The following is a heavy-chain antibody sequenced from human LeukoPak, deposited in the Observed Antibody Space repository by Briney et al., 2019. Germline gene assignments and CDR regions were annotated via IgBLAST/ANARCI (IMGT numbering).Heavy chain of an antibody. J-gene: IGHJ4*02. CDR2: ISGSGGNR. Sequence: PGGSLRLSCAASGFTFSSYAMSWVRQAPGKGLEWVSAISGSGGNRYYADSVKGRFTISRDNSKNTLYLQVNSLRAEDTAVYYCAKVGTYSSSWYFDYWGQGTLVTVSS. V-gene: IGHV3-23*01. CDR1: GFTFSSYA. D-gene: IGHD6-13*01. CDR3: AKVGTYSSSWYFDY.